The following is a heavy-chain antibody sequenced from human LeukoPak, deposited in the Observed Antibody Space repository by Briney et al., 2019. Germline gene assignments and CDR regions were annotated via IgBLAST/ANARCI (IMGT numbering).Heavy chain of an antibody. CDR1: GGSISNTNYY. CDR2: IRYSGST. CDR3: TASATPSSISSFDY. Sequence: SETLSLTCIVSGGSISNTNYYWGWIRQPPGKGLEWIGSIRYSGSTYYNPSLKSRLTISVDTSKNQFSLKLSSVTAADTAVYYCTASATPSSISSFDYWGQGTLVTVSS. V-gene: IGHV4-39*01. J-gene: IGHJ4*02. D-gene: IGHD6-13*01.